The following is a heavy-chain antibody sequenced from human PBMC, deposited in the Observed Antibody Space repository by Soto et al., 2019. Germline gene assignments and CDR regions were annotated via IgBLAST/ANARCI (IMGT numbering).Heavy chain of an antibody. Sequence: EVQLLDSGGGLVQPGGSLRLSCAASGFMFSCCAMSWVRQAPGKGLEWVSTIHGDGDYSHYTDSVEGRFTTSRDNSRNTLYLHMTSLRGDDTAVYYCATNRGAGSYPTSSFALWGRRTLVTVSS. CDR2: IHGDGDYS. CDR1: GFMFSCCA. CDR3: ATNRGAGSYPTSSFAL. D-gene: IGHD2-15*01. J-gene: IGHJ2*01. V-gene: IGHV3-23*01.